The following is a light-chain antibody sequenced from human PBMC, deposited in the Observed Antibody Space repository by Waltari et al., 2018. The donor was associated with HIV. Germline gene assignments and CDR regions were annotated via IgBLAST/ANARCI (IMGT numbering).Light chain of an antibody. CDR3: QTWGTGIHV. V-gene: IGLV4-69*01. J-gene: IGLJ3*02. Sequence: QLVLTQSPSASASLGASDKLTCTLSSGHSSYAIAWHQQQPEKGPRYLMKLNSDGSHSKGDGIPDRFSGSSSGAERYLTISSLQSEDEADYYCQTWGTGIHVFGGGTKLTVL. CDR1: SGHSSYA. CDR2: LNSDGSH.